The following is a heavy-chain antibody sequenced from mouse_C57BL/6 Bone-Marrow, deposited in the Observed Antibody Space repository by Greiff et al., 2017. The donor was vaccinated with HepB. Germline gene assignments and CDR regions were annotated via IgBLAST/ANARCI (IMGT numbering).Heavy chain of an antibody. J-gene: IGHJ2*01. V-gene: IGHV1-74*01. CDR1: GYTFTSYW. CDR3: AFYYYGSSYVDYFDY. D-gene: IGHD1-1*01. Sequence: QVHVKQPGAELVKPGASVKVSCKASGYTFTSYWMHWVKQRPGQGLEWIGRIHPSDSDTNYNQKFKGKATLTVDKSSSTAYMQLSSLTSEDSAVYYCAFYYYGSSYVDYFDYWGQGTTLTVSS. CDR2: IHPSDSDT.